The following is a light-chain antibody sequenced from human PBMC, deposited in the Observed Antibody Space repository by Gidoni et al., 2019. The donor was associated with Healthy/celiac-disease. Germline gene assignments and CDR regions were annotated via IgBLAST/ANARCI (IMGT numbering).Light chain of an antibody. CDR1: QSGSSSY. Sequence: EIVLTQSPGTLYLSPGERATLSCRASQSGSSSYLAWYQQKPGQAPRLLIYGASSRATGIPDRFSGSGSGTDFTLTISRLEPEDFAVYYCQQYGSSPWTFGQGTKVEIK. CDR3: QQYGSSPWT. J-gene: IGKJ1*01. CDR2: GAS. V-gene: IGKV3-20*01.